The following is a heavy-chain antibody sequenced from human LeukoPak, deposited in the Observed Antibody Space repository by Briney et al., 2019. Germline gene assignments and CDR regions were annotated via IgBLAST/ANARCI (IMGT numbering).Heavy chain of an antibody. Sequence: PSETLSLTCTVSGGSISSYYWSWIRQPAGKGLEWIGRIYTSGSTNYNPSLKSRVTMSVDTSKNQFSLKLSSVTAADTAVYYCVRVRRNYDSPDDAFDIWGQGTMVTVSS. CDR3: VRVRRNYDSPDDAFDI. D-gene: IGHD3-22*01. V-gene: IGHV4-4*07. J-gene: IGHJ3*02. CDR1: GGSISSYY. CDR2: IYTSGST.